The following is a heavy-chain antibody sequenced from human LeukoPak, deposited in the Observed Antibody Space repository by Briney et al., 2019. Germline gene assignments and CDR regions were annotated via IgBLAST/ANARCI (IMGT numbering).Heavy chain of an antibody. J-gene: IGHJ6*02. Sequence: ASVKVSCKASGYTFTSYYMHWVRQAPGQGLEWMGIINPSGGSTSYAQKFQGRVTMTRDTSTSTVYMELSSPRSEDTAVYYCARDYYGSGSTPYYYGIDVWGQGTTVTVSS. V-gene: IGHV1-46*01. CDR3: ARDYYGSGSTPYYYGIDV. CDR1: GYTFTSYY. CDR2: INPSGGST. D-gene: IGHD3-10*01.